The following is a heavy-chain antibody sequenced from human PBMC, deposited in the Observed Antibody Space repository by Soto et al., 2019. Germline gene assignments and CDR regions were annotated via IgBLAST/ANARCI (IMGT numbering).Heavy chain of an antibody. CDR2: IYYSGST. CDR1: GGSISSYY. Sequence: SETQSLTCTVSGGSISSYYWSWIRQPPGKGLEWIGYIYYSGSTNYNPSLKSRVTISVDTSKNQFSLKLSSVTAADTAVYYCARSGGYYDSSGYYPFDYWGQGTLVTVSS. D-gene: IGHD3-22*01. J-gene: IGHJ4*02. V-gene: IGHV4-59*01. CDR3: ARSGGYYDSSGYYPFDY.